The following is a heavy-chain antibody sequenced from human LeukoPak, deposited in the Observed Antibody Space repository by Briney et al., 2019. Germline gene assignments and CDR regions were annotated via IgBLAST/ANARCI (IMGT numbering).Heavy chain of an antibody. CDR2: IIPIFGTA. V-gene: IGHV1-69*13. CDR3: ASVLRFLGWPVHY. J-gene: IGHJ4*02. Sequence: SVKVSCKASGGTFSSYAISWVRQAPGQGLEWMGGIIPIFGTANYAQKFQGRVTITADESTSTAYMELSSLRSEDTAVYYCASVLRFLGWPVHYWGQGTLVTVSS. CDR1: GGTFSSYA. D-gene: IGHD3-3*01.